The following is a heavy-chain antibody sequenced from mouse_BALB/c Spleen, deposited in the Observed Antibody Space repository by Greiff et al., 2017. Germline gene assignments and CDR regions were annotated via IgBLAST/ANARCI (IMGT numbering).Heavy chain of an antibody. CDR1: GYTFTSYW. J-gene: IGHJ2*01. V-gene: IGHV1-87*01. CDR2: IYPGDGDT. D-gene: IGHD1-1*01. CDR3: ATVVAPFDD. Sequence: QVQLQQSGAELARPGASVKLSCKASGYTFTSYWMQWVKQRPGQGLEWIGAIYPGDGDTRYTQKFKGKATLTADKSSSTAYMQLSILASEDSAVYYCATVVAPFDDWGQGTTLTVSS.